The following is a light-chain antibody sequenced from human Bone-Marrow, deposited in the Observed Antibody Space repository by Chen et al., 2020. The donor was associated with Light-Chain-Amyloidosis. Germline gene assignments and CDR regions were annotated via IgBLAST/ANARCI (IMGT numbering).Light chain of an antibody. CDR1: DLPTKY. Sequence: SYELTQPPSVSVSPGQTARITCSGDDLPTKYAYWYQQKPGQAPVLVIHRDTERPSGISERFSGSNSGTTAMLTISGVQSEDEADYHCQSADSSGTYEVIFGGGTKLTVL. J-gene: IGLJ2*01. CDR3: QSADSSGTYEVI. V-gene: IGLV3-25*03. CDR2: RDT.